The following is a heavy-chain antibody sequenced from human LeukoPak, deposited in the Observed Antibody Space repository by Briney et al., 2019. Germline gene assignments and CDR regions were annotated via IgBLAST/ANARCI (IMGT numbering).Heavy chain of an antibody. Sequence: SVKVSCKASGDTFGSYALSWVRQAPGQGLEWMGGIIPIFGTANCAQKFQGRVTITADESTSTAYMDLSRLRCEDTAVYYCASSLGYTYGWNSWGQGTLVTVSS. D-gene: IGHD5-18*01. V-gene: IGHV1-69*01. CDR1: GDTFGSYA. J-gene: IGHJ4*02. CDR2: IIPIFGTA. CDR3: ASSLGYTYGWNS.